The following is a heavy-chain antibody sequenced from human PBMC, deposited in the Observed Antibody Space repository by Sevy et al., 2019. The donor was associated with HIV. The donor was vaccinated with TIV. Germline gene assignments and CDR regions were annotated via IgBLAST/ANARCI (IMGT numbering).Heavy chain of an antibody. Sequence: GGSLRLSCKPSGFTFVTYAMNWVRQFPGKGLEWVSTIYGSGVAPYYADSVKGRFTISRDNSKNTLYLQMNSPRTEDTALYYCAGARYDSSGSFDAFDVWGQGTMVTVSS. D-gene: IGHD3-22*01. CDR3: AGARYDSSGSFDAFDV. CDR1: GFTFVTYA. J-gene: IGHJ3*01. CDR2: IYGSGVAP. V-gene: IGHV3-23*01.